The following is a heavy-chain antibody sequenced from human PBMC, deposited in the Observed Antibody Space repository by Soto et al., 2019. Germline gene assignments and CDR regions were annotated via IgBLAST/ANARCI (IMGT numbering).Heavy chain of an antibody. Sequence: QVQLVQSGAEVKKPGSSVKVSCKASGGTFSSYAISWVRQAPGQGLEWMGGLIPIFGTAHYAQKFQGPVTITAAESTSTADMELSSLRSEDSAGYYCARYPEYCSGGSCSAGYDYYGMDVWGQGTTVTVAS. V-gene: IGHV1-69*01. D-gene: IGHD2-15*01. CDR3: ARYPEYCSGGSCSAGYDYYGMDV. J-gene: IGHJ6*02. CDR1: GGTFSSYA. CDR2: LIPIFGTA.